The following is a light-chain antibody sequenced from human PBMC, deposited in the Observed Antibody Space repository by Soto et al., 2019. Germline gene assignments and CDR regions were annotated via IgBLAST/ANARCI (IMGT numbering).Light chain of an antibody. CDR3: QQSYNTPIT. Sequence: DIQMTQSPSSLSASVGDRFTITCRASQSISSYLNWYQQKPGKAPNLLIVAASSLQSGVPSRFSGSGSGTDFTLTISSLQPEDFATHYCQQSYNTPITFGQGTRLEIK. CDR2: AAS. V-gene: IGKV1-39*01. J-gene: IGKJ5*01. CDR1: QSISSY.